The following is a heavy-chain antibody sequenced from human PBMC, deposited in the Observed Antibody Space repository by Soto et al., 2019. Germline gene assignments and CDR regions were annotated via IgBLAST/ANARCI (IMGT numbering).Heavy chain of an antibody. CDR1: GYTFTSYD. CDR3: ARGSLYHKGMDV. V-gene: IGHV1-8*01. CDR2: MNPNSGNT. D-gene: IGHD3-16*02. Sequence: GASVKVSCKASGYTFTSYDINWVRQATGQGLEWMGWMNPNSGNTGYAQKFQGRVTMTRNTSISTAYMELSSLRSEDTAVYYCARGSLYHKGMDVWGQGTTVTVYS. J-gene: IGHJ6*02.